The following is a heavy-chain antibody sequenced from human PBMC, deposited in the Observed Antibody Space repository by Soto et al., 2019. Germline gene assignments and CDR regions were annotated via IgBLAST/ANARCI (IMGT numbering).Heavy chain of an antibody. CDR1: GFTFSSYG. V-gene: IGHV3-30*18. CDR2: ISYDGSNT. Sequence: QVQLVESGGGVVQPGRSLRLSCAASGFTFSSYGMHWVRQAPGKGLDWVAVISYDGSNTYYADSVKGRFTISRDNSKNTLYLQMNSLRAEDTAGYYCAKDGSWCISTSCYPYYYGMDVWGQGTKVTVSS. CDR3: AKDGSWCISTSCYPYYYGMDV. D-gene: IGHD2-2*01. J-gene: IGHJ6*02.